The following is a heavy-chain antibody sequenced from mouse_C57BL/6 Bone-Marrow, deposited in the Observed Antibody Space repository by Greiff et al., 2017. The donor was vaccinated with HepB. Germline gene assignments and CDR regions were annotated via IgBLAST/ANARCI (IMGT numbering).Heavy chain of an antibody. CDR1: GYTFTSYW. J-gene: IGHJ1*03. V-gene: IGHV1-55*01. Sequence: QVQLQQPGAELVKPGASVKMSCKASGYTFTSYWITWVKQRPGQGLEWIGDIYPGSGSTNYNEKFKSKATLTVDTSSSTAYMQLSSLTSEDSAVYCCARWLLHYWYFDVWGTGTTVTVSS. CDR3: ARWLLHYWYFDV. CDR2: IYPGSGST. D-gene: IGHD2-3*01.